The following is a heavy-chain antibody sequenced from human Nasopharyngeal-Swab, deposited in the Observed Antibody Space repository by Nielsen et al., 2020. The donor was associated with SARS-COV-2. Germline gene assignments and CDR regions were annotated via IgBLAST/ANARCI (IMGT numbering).Heavy chain of an antibody. CDR3: AREPFRDYSQASWDTGYFQH. D-gene: IGHD1-26*01. J-gene: IGHJ1*01. V-gene: IGHV3-30-3*01. Sequence: RWTLRLSCAASAFTSSTYAIPWVRQAPAQGLAWVSVISDDGGNKNYADSVKGRFTISRDNPKKTLYLQMNSRKAEDTAVYYCAREPFRDYSQASWDTGYFQHWGQGTLVTVSS. CDR1: AFTSSTYA. CDR2: ISDDGGNK.